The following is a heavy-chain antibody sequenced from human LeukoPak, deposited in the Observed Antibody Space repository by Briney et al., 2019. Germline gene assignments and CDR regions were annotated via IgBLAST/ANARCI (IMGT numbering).Heavy chain of an antibody. Sequence: GAVLNICSKGSGYSFTSYWLGWVRQMPGKGLEWLGIIYPGDSDTRYSPSFKGQVTISADKSISTAYMQWSSLKASDTAMYYCARHSRDSSSWYPPYYYYYGMDVWGQGTTVTVSS. J-gene: IGHJ6*02. V-gene: IGHV5-51*01. D-gene: IGHD6-13*01. CDR2: IYPGDSDT. CDR1: GYSFTSYW. CDR3: ARHSRDSSSWYPPYYYYYGMDV.